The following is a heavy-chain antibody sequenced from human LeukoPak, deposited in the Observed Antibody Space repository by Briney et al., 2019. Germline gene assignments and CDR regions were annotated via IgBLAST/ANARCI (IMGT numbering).Heavy chain of an antibody. J-gene: IGHJ4*02. D-gene: IGHD2-2*01. CDR2: INQGGSEK. CDR3: ARLVVPPGNRGWYYEH. CDR1: EFIFSNYW. Sequence: GGSLRLSCAASEFIFSNYWMSWVRQGPGEGPEWVANINQGGSEKYYVDSVKGRFIISRDNAKNSLDLQMNSLRVEDTAIYYCARLVVPPGNRGWYYEHWGQGTLVTVSS. V-gene: IGHV3-7*03.